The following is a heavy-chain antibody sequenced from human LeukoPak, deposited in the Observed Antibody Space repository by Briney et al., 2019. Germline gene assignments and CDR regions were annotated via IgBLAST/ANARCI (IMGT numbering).Heavy chain of an antibody. J-gene: IGHJ4*02. CDR3: AKNGDYDSSGYYYEKYYFDY. CDR2: ISYDGSHK. V-gene: IGHV3-30*18. Sequence: PGGSLRLSCAASGFTFSSYGIHWVRQAPGKGLEWMAVISYDGSHKYYADSVKGRFTISRDNSKNTLYLQMNSLRAEDTAVYYCAKNGDYDSSGYYYEKYYFDYWGQGTLVTVSS. D-gene: IGHD3-22*01. CDR1: GFTFSSYG.